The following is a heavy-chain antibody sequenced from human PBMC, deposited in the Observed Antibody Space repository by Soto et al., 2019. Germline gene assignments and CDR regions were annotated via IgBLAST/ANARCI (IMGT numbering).Heavy chain of an antibody. Sequence: QITLKESGPTLVKPTQTLTLTCTFSGFSLSTSGVGVGWIRQPPGKALEWLALVYWDDDKRYSPSLKSRLTITKDTSKNQVVLTMTHMDPVDTATYYCAHAPVYCSSASCYAFDYWGQGTLVTVSS. CDR3: AHAPVYCSSASCYAFDY. J-gene: IGHJ4*02. CDR2: VYWDDDK. V-gene: IGHV2-5*02. D-gene: IGHD2-2*01. CDR1: GFSLSTSGVG.